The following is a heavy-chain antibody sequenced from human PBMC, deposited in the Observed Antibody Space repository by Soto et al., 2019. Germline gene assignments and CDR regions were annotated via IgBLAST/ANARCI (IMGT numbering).Heavy chain of an antibody. CDR1: GGSISNGDYY. Sequence: PSETLSLTCSVSGGSISNGDYYWSWIRQHPGKGLEWIGNIYFSGTTYYNPSLKSRLTISIDTSKNQFSLKLTSVTAADTAVYYCARISSLVILDRRVPNYFDYCGQRTLVTVSS. CDR3: ARISSLVILDRRVPNYFDY. J-gene: IGHJ4*02. CDR2: IYFSGTT. V-gene: IGHV4-31*03. D-gene: IGHD1-26*01.